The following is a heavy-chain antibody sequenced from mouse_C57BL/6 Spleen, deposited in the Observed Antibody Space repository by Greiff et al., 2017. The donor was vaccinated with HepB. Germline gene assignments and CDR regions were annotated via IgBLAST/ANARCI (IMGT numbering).Heavy chain of an antibody. V-gene: IGHV1-50*01. J-gene: IGHJ2*01. CDR1: GYTFTSYW. Sequence: QVQLQQPGAELVKPGASVKLSCKASGYTFTSYWMQWVKQRPGQGLEWIGEIDPSDSYTNYNQKFKGKATLTVDTSSSTADMQLSSLTSEDSAVYYCARGGLYGSSPDDWGEGTTLTVSS. CDR3: ARGGLYGSSPDD. CDR2: IDPSDSYT. D-gene: IGHD1-1*01.